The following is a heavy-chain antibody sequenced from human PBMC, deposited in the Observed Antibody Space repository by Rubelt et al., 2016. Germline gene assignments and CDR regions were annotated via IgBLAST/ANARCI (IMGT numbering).Heavy chain of an antibody. D-gene: IGHD4-17*01. CDR2: IYHSGST. CDR1: GGSISSSSYY. Sequence: QLQLQESGPGLVKPSETLSLTCTVSGGSISSSSYYWGWIRQPPGKGLEWIGSIYHSGSTYYNPSLRSRVTISVDTSKNQFSLELRSVAAADTAVYYCGAFNSEVGGTYGDYRHWGQGTLVTVSS. V-gene: IGHV4-39*07. CDR3: GAFNSEVGGTYGDYRH. J-gene: IGHJ4*02.